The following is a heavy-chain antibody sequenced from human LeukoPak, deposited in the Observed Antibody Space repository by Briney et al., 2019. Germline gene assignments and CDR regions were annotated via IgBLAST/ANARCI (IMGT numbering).Heavy chain of an antibody. CDR1: GDSLSSYY. Sequence: SETLSLTCTVSGDSLSSYYWSWIRQPPGKGLEWIGYIYYSGGTNYNPSLKSRVTISVDTSKNQFSLKLSSVTAADTAVYYCARASYSSSWYYFDYWGQGTLVTVSS. CDR3: ARASYSSSWYYFDY. D-gene: IGHD6-13*01. CDR2: IYYSGGT. V-gene: IGHV4-59*01. J-gene: IGHJ4*02.